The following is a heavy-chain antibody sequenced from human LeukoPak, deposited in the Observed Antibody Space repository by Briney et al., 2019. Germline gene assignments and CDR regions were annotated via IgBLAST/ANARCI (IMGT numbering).Heavy chain of an antibody. CDR3: ASTRYCSSTSCYTAFDI. V-gene: IGHV5-51*01. CDR2: IYPGDSDT. J-gene: IGHJ3*02. CDR1: GYSFTSYW. D-gene: IGHD2-2*02. Sequence: GESLKISCKGSGYSFTSYWIGWVRQMPGKGLEWMGIIYPGDSDTRYSPSFQGQVTISADKSISPAYLQWSSLKASETPMYYCASTRYCSSTSCYTAFDIWGQGTMVTVSS.